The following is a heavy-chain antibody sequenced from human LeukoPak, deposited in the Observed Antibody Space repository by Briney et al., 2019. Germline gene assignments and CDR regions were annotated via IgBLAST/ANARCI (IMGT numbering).Heavy chain of an antibody. CDR2: ISSSGRTI. V-gene: IGHV3-48*03. D-gene: IGHD3-22*01. CDR1: GFTFSSYE. J-gene: IGHJ3*02. CDR3: ARGRDYYDSSGYVWGAFDI. Sequence: GGSLRLSCAASGFTFSSYEMNWVRQAPGKGLEWVSYISSSGRTIYYADSVKGRFTISRDNAKNSLYLQMNSLRAEDTAVYYCARGRDYYDSSGYVWGAFDIWGQGTMVTVSS.